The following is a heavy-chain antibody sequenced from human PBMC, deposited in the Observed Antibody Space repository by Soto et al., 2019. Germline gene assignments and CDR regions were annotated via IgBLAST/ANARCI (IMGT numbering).Heavy chain of an antibody. CDR3: ARHYRDYYGSGSKNYYYMDV. CDR1: GGSISSYY. Sequence: PSETLSLTCTVSGGSISSYYWSWIRQPPGKGLEWIGYIYYSGSTNYNPSLKSRVTISVDTSKNQFSLKLSSVTAADTAVYYCARHYRDYYGSGSKNYYYMDVWGKGTTVTVS. CDR2: IYYSGST. V-gene: IGHV4-59*08. D-gene: IGHD3-10*01. J-gene: IGHJ6*03.